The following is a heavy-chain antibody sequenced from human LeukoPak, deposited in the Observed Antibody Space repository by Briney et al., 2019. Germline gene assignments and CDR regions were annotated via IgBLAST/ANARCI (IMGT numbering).Heavy chain of an antibody. CDR2: TYYRSKWYN. J-gene: IGHJ5*02. CDR3: ARVKGLLNNNWFDP. Sequence: SQTLSLTCAISGDSVSSNSAAWNWIRQSPSRGLEWLGRTYYRSKWYNDYAVSVKSRITINPDTSKNQFPLQLNSVTPEDTAVYYCARVKGLLNNNWFDPWGQGTLVTVSS. CDR1: GDSVSSNSAA. V-gene: IGHV6-1*01. D-gene: IGHD2-15*01.